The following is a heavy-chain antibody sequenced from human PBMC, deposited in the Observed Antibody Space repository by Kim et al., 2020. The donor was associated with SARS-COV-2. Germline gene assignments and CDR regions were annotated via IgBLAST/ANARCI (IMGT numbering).Heavy chain of an antibody. CDR3: ARMDYFYYYYMDV. V-gene: IGHV1-18*01. Sequence: YEEKFQGRVTMKTDTSTSTAYMELRSLRPADTAVYYCARMDYFYYYYMDVWGKGTTVTVSS. J-gene: IGHJ6*03.